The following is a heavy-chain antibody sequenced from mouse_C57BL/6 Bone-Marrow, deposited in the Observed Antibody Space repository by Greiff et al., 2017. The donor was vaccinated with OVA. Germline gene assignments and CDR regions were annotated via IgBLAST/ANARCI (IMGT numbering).Heavy chain of an antibody. V-gene: IGHV8-5*01. CDR1: GFSLSTSNMG. D-gene: IGHD1-1*01. Sequence: QVTLKVSGPGILQPSQTLSLTCSFSGFSLSTSNMGIGWIRQPSGKGLEWLAHIWWNDDKYYNPSLKSRLTISKDTSNNQVFRKITSVDTADTATYYCAQISHYYGSSYYFDYWGQGTTLTVSS. CDR2: IWWNDDK. CDR3: AQISHYYGSSYYFDY. J-gene: IGHJ2*01.